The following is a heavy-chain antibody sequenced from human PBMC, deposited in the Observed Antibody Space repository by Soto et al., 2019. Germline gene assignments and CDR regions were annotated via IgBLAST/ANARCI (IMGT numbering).Heavy chain of an antibody. D-gene: IGHD3-3*01. CDR3: ASLPSYLEWHHCFDP. J-gene: IGHJ5*02. Sequence: SETLSLTCAVYGGSFSGYYWSWIRQPPGKGLEWIGEINHSGSTNYNPSLKSRVTISVDTSKNQFSLKLSSVTAADTAVYYCASLPSYLEWHHCFDPWGQGTLVTVSS. CDR1: GGSFSGYY. V-gene: IGHV4-34*01. CDR2: INHSGST.